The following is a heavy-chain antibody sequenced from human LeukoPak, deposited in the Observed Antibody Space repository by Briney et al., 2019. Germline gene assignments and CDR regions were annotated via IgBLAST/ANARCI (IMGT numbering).Heavy chain of an antibody. CDR1: GYTFTSYA. CDR2: INAGNGNT. V-gene: IGHV1-3*01. CDR3: ARDMNRITMVRGVIGGGY. D-gene: IGHD3-10*01. Sequence: ASVKVSCKASGYTFTSYAMHWVRQAPGQRLEWMGWINAGNGNTKYSQKFQGRVTITRDTSASTAYMELSSLRSEDTAVYYCARDMNRITMVRGVIGGGYWGQGTLVTVSS. J-gene: IGHJ4*02.